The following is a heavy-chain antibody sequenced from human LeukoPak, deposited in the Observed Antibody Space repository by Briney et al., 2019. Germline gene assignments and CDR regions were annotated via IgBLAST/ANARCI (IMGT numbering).Heavy chain of an antibody. V-gene: IGHV7-4-1*02. CDR2: IDTKTGNP. D-gene: IGHD3-22*01. J-gene: IGHJ4*02. CDR1: GYTFSSCA. Sequence: GASVTVSCKASGYTFSSCAINWVRQAPGQGLEYMGWIDTKTGNPTYAQGFTGRFVFSLDTSVSTAYLQISSLKAEDTAVYYCAIHPSDSSGYFSYWGQGALVTVSS. CDR3: AIHPSDSSGYFSY.